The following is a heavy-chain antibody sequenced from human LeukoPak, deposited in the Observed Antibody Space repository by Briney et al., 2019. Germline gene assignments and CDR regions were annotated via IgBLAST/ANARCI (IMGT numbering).Heavy chain of an antibody. CDR3: AELGITMIGGV. D-gene: IGHD3-10*02. CDR2: ISSSSSYI. Sequence: GGSLRLSCAASGFTFSSYEMNWVRQAPGKGLEWVSSISSSSSYIYYADSVKGRFTISRDNAKNSLYLQMNSLRAEDTAVYYCAELGITMIGGVWGKGTTVTIFS. V-gene: IGHV3-21*01. CDR1: GFTFSSYE. J-gene: IGHJ6*04.